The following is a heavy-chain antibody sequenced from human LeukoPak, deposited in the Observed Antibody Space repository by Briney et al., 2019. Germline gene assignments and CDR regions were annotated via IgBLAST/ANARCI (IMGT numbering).Heavy chain of an antibody. Sequence: ASVKVSCKASGYTFTGCYMHWVRQAPGQGREWMGRINPNSGGTNYAQKFQGRVTMTRDTSISTAYMELSRLRSDDTAVYYCATLNYYDSSGYAAIDYWGQGTLVTVSS. CDR3: ATLNYYDSSGYAAIDY. D-gene: IGHD3-22*01. J-gene: IGHJ4*02. CDR2: INPNSGGT. CDR1: GYTFTGCY. V-gene: IGHV1-2*06.